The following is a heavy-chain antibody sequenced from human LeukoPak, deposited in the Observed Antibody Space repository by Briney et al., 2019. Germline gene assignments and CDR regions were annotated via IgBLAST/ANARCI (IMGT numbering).Heavy chain of an antibody. CDR2: ISYDGSNK. CDR3: ARNNGMDV. J-gene: IGHJ6*02. V-gene: IGHV3-30*04. CDR1: GFTFSSYA. Sequence: GRSLRLSCAASGFTFSSYAMHWVRQAPGKGLEWVAVISYDGSNKYYADSVKGRFTISKDNAKNSLYLQMNSLRAEDTALYHCARNNGMDVWGQGTTVIVSS.